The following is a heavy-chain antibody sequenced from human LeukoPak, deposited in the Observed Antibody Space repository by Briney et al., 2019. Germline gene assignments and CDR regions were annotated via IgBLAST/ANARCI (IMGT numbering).Heavy chain of an antibody. J-gene: IGHJ5*02. Sequence: SETLSLTCTVSGGSISSGSYYWSWIRQPAGKGLEWIGRIYTSGSTNYNPSLKSRVTISVDTSKNQFSLKLRSVTAADTAVYYCARAPVPPLSSGWYPDWFDPWGQGTLVTVSS. V-gene: IGHV4-61*02. CDR2: IYTSGST. CDR1: GGSISSGSYY. D-gene: IGHD6-19*01. CDR3: ARAPVPPLSSGWYPDWFDP.